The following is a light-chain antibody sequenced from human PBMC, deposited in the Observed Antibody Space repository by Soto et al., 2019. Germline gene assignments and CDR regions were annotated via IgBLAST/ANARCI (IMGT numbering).Light chain of an antibody. CDR1: QSVSNN. Sequence: EIVMTQSPATLSVSAGERATLSCRASQSVSNNLAWYQQKPGQAPRLLIYDASSRATGIPDRFSGGGSGTDFTLTISRLEPEDSAVYYCQQYSASPRTFGPGTKVDIK. V-gene: IGKV3D-15*01. CDR3: QQYSASPRT. J-gene: IGKJ3*01. CDR2: DAS.